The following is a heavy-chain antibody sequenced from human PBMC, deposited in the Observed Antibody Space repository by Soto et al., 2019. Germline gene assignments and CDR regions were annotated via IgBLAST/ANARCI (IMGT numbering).Heavy chain of an antibody. D-gene: IGHD3-16*01. V-gene: IGHV3-7*03. CDR1: GFSFSLFW. J-gene: IGHJ4*02. CDR3: ARTGWPQSSYYFDY. CDR2: INEDGSEK. Sequence: EVQLAESGGGLVQPGGSLRLSCEASGFSFSLFWMSWVRQTPGKGLEWVANINEDGSEKFFADSVKGRFTISRDNAKNSLSLQMNSLTADDTAVYYCARTGWPQSSYYFDYWGQGTLVTVSS.